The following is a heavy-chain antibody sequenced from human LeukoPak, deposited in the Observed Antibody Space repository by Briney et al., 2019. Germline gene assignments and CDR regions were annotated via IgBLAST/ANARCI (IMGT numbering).Heavy chain of an antibody. D-gene: IGHD2-2*01. J-gene: IGHJ5*02. CDR1: GGSFSGYY. CDR3: ARTYIVVVPAAMRWFDP. Sequence: SETLSLTCAVYGGSFSGYYWSWIRQPPGKGLEWIGEINHSGSTNYNPSLKSRVTISGDTSKTQFSLKLSSVTAADTAVYYCARTYIVVVPAAMRWFDPWGQGTLVTVSS. V-gene: IGHV4-34*01. CDR2: INHSGST.